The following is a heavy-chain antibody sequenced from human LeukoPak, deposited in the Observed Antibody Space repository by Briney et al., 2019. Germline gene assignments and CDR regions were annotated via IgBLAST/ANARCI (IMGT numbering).Heavy chain of an antibody. CDR3: ARDGGRDGYPFDY. D-gene: IGHD5-24*01. CDR1: GFTFSSYW. Sequence: GGSLRLSCAASGFTFSSYWMSWVRQAPGKGLEWVANIKQDGSEKYYVDSVKGRFTISRDNAKNSLYLQMNSLRAEDTAVYYCARDGGRDGYPFDYWGQGTLVTASS. V-gene: IGHV3-7*01. CDR2: IKQDGSEK. J-gene: IGHJ4*02.